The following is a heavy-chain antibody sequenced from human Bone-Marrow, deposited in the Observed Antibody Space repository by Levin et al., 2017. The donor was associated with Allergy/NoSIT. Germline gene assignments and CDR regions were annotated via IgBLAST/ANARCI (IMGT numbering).Heavy chain of an antibody. CDR1: GFTFRSYA. J-gene: IGHJ6*02. CDR3: VRSESITGTEDLKVMDV. V-gene: IGHV3-30*03. Sequence: GESLKISCAASGFTFRSYAMHWVRQSPGKGLEWVSMISYDGSERYYADSVKGRFTISRDTSKSTLSLQMNSLRAEDTAVYYCVRSESITGTEDLKVMDVWGQGTTVTVSS. CDR2: ISYDGSER. D-gene: IGHD1/OR15-1a*01.